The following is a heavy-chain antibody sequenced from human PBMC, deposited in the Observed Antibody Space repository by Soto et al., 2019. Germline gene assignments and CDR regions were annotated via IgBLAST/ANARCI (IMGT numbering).Heavy chain of an antibody. CDR2: FSEYGDFT. D-gene: IGHD3-10*01. CDR3: VPGSSGTRGEDS. V-gene: IGHV3-23*01. Sequence: GGSLRLSCATSGLTLSNHAMTWVRHAPGKGLDWASTFSEYGDFTYYSYSLRGRFTISRYNSKNTLYLQLNNPRVEDTAVYYCVPGSSGTRGEDSWGPGVVVTVSS. CDR1: GLTLSNHA. J-gene: IGHJ4*02.